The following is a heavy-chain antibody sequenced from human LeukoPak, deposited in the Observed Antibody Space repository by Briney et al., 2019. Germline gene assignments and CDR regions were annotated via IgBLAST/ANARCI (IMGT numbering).Heavy chain of an antibody. J-gene: IGHJ3*02. D-gene: IGHD3-22*01. V-gene: IGHV4-38-2*02. CDR1: GYSITRGSY. CDR3: ARVHVNSGYYFGDAFDI. Sequence: SETLSLTCTVSGYSITRGSYWGWIRQPPGKGLEWIANIYHSGSTYYNPSLKSRVTISVGTSKNQFSLKLSSVTAADTAIYYCARVHVNSGYYFGDAFDIWGQGTMVTVSS. CDR2: IYHSGST.